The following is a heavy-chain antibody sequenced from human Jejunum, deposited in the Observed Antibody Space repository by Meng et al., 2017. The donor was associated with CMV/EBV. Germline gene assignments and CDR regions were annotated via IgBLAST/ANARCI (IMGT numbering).Heavy chain of an antibody. Sequence: FTFSRYGMHSVRQAPGKGLEWVAFIRYDGNNEYFGDSVRGRFTISRDNSKNTLYLQMNSLRVDDTAVYYCAKDRNFITLGATVESWGQGTLVTVSS. CDR2: IRYDGNNE. CDR1: FTFSRYG. D-gene: IGHD1-26*01. J-gene: IGHJ4*02. V-gene: IGHV3-30*02. CDR3: AKDRNFITLGATVES.